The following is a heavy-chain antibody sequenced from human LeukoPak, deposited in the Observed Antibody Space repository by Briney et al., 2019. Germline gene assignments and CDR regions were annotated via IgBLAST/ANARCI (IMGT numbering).Heavy chain of an antibody. CDR3: ARHAKPANWFDP. J-gene: IGHJ5*02. V-gene: IGHV4-30-4*07. Sequence: SETLSLTCAVSGGSISSGGYSWSWIRQPPGKGLEWIGYIYYSGSTYYNPSLKSRVTISVDTSKNQFSLKLSSVTAADTAVYYCARHAKPANWFDPWGQGTLVTVSS. CDR2: IYYSGST. CDR1: GGSISSGGYS.